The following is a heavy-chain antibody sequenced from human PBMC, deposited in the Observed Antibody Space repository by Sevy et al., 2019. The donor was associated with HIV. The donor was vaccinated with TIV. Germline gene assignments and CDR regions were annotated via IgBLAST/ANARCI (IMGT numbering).Heavy chain of an antibody. V-gene: IGHV3-33*03. Sequence: GESLKISCAGSGFTFSNYAMHWVRQAPGKGLECVAGLWSHGRREYYAAFAKGRFTISRDNSKNTVYLHMDSLRTDDTAVYYCAKEDDAFDVWGQGTMVTVSS. J-gene: IGHJ3*01. CDR2: LWSHGRRE. CDR3: AKEDDAFDV. CDR1: GFTFSNYA.